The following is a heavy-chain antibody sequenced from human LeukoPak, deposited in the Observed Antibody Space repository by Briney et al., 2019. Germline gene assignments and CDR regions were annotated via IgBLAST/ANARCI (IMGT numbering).Heavy chain of an antibody. J-gene: IGHJ4*02. V-gene: IGHV3-23*01. CDR1: GFTFSSYA. CDR3: ARSASLLRWSFNLDY. Sequence: PGGSLRLSCAASGFTFSSYAMSRVRQAPGKGLGWVSAISGSGGSTYYADSVKGRFTISRDNSKNTLYLQMNSLRAEDTAVYYCARSASLLRWSFNLDYWGQGTLVTVSS. D-gene: IGHD4-23*01. CDR2: ISGSGGST.